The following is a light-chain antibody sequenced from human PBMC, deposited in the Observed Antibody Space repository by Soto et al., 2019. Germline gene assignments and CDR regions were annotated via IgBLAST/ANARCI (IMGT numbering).Light chain of an antibody. J-gene: IGKJ4*01. CDR3: QQRSNWPPV. Sequence: EIVLTQSPATLSSSPGERATLSCRASQSVSTYLTYLAWYQQKPGQAPRLLIYDASNRATGIPARFSGSGSGTDFTLSISSLVPEDFGVYYCQQRSNWPPVVGGGTKVEIK. V-gene: IGKV3-11*01. CDR1: QSVSTY. CDR2: DAS.